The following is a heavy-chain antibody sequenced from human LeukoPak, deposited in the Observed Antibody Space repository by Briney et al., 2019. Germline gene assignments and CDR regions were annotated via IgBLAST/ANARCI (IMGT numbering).Heavy chain of an antibody. CDR3: AKDKDFDYYYGMDV. Sequence: GRSLRLSCAASGFTFDDYAMHWVRQAPGKGLEWVSGISWNSGSIGCADSVKGRFTISGDNAKNSLYLQMNSLRAEDTALYYCAKDKDFDYYYGMDVWGQGTTVTVSS. V-gene: IGHV3-9*01. CDR1: GFTFDDYA. J-gene: IGHJ6*02. D-gene: IGHD3-3*01. CDR2: ISWNSGSI.